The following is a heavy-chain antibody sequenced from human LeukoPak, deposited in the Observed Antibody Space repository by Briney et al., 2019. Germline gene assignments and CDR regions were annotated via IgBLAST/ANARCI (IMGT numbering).Heavy chain of an antibody. J-gene: IGHJ3*01. Sequence: GGSLRLSCAASGFTFSSYAMSWVRQAPGKGLEWVTVISYDGTNKYFAGSVKGRFTVSRDNSKNTLYLQMNNLRADDTAVYYCARDHTNTGWWTNAFDVWGQGTVVTVSS. V-gene: IGHV3-30-3*01. CDR1: GFTFSSYA. D-gene: IGHD6-19*01. CDR2: ISYDGTNK. CDR3: ARDHTNTGWWTNAFDV.